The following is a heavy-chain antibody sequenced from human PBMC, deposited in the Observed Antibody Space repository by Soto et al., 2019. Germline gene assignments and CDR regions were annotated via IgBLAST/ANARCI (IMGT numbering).Heavy chain of an antibody. J-gene: IGHJ6*03. CDR2: ISWNSGSI. V-gene: IGHV3-9*01. Sequence: EVQLVESGGGLVQPGRSLRLSCAASGFTFDDYAMHWVRQAPGKGLEWVSGISWNSGSIGYADSVKGRFTISRDNAKTSLYLQMHSLRGEDTALYYSAKDAVAYDGWSGLRGQPYHYYYMDVWGKGTTDTVCS. CDR1: GFTFDDYA. CDR3: AKDAVAYDGWSGLRGQPYHYYYMDV. D-gene: IGHD3-3*01.